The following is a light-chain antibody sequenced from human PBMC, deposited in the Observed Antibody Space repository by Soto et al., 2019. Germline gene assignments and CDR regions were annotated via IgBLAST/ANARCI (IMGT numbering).Light chain of an antibody. J-gene: IGLJ2*01. Sequence: QSVLTQPPSASGTPGQRVTISCSGSSSNIGSNTVSWYQQLPGTAPKILIYSNHQRPSGVPDRFSGSKSGTSASLAISGLQSEDEADYYCSAGDDSRHGSVVFGGGTKLTVL. CDR2: SNH. CDR1: SSNIGSNT. CDR3: SAGDDSRHGSVV. V-gene: IGLV1-44*01.